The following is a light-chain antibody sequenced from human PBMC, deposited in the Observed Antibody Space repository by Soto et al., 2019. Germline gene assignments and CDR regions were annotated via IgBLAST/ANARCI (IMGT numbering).Light chain of an antibody. J-gene: IGLJ1*01. CDR1: SSDVGGYNY. CDR3: SSYTSSSLLV. CDR2: DVS. Sequence: QSVLTQPASVSGSPGQSITISCTGTSSDVGGYNYVSWYQQHPGKAPKLMIYDVSNRPSGVFNRFSGSKSGNTASLTISGLQAEDEADYYCSSYTSSSLLVFGTGTKVTVL. V-gene: IGLV2-14*01.